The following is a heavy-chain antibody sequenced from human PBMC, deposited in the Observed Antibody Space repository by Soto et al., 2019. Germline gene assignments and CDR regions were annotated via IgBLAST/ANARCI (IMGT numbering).Heavy chain of an antibody. CDR1: GGSISSYY. J-gene: IGHJ4*02. V-gene: IGHV4-59*01. Sequence: SETLSLTCTVSGGSISSYYWSWIRQPPGKGLEWIGYIYYSGSTNYNPSLKSRVTISVDTSKNQFSLKLSSVTAADTAVYYCARGSHIDSSIDYWGQGTLVTVSS. D-gene: IGHD6-13*01. CDR3: ARGSHIDSSIDY. CDR2: IYYSGST.